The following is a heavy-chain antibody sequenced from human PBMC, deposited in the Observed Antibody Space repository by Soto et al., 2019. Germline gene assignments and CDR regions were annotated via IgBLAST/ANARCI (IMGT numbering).Heavy chain of an antibody. CDR1: GFTFSSYA. D-gene: IGHD3-3*01. Sequence: GGSLRLSCAASGFTFSSYAMSWFRQAPGKGLEWVSAISGSGGSTYYADSVKGRFTISRDNSKNTLYLQMNSLRAEDTAVYYCAKVGGRFLEWLSHPLDYWGQGTLVTVS. CDR2: ISGSGGST. J-gene: IGHJ4*02. CDR3: AKVGGRFLEWLSHPLDY. V-gene: IGHV3-23*01.